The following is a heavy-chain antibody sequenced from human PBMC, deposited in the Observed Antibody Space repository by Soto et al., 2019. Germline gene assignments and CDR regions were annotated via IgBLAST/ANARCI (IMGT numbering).Heavy chain of an antibody. Sequence: SETMCVRWTVAEGSSGGGGGCCSWIRQPPGKGLEWIGFISYSGSAYYNPSLKSRVTISVDTSKNQFSLNLSFVTAADTAVYYCATMGTPATGLYYFDYWAQRPLVTLSS. CDR2: ISYSGSA. D-gene: IGHD2-15*01. CDR3: ATMGTPATGLYYFDY. CDR1: EGSSGGGGGC. J-gene: IGHJ4*02. V-gene: IGHV4-30-4*01.